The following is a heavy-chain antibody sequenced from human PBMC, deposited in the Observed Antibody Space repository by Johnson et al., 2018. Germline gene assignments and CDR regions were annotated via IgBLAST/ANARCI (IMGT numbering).Heavy chain of an antibody. Sequence: QVQLVESGGGVVQPGRSLRLSCAASGFTFSSYGMHWVRQAPGKGLEWVAVISYDGSNKYYADSVKGRFTISRDNAKNSLYLQMNSLRAEDTDVYYCARDGLRFLYYYYGMDVWGQGTTVTVSS. CDR2: ISYDGSNK. D-gene: IGHD3-3*01. V-gene: IGHV3-30*03. CDR1: GFTFSSYG. J-gene: IGHJ6*02. CDR3: ARDGLRFLYYYYGMDV.